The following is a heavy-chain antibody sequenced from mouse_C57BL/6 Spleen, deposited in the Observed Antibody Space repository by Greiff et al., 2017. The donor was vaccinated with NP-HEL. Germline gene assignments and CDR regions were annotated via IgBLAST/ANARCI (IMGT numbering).Heavy chain of an antibody. CDR3: ARPQTAQATTFAY. CDR1: GFTFSSYG. CDR2: ISSGGSYT. Sequence: VQLQESGGDLVKPGGSLKLSCAASGFTFSSYGMSWVRQTPDKRLEWVATISSGGSYTYYPDSVQGRFTISRDNAKNTLYLQMSSLKSEDTAMYYCARPQTAQATTFAYWGQGTLVTVSA. J-gene: IGHJ3*01. V-gene: IGHV5-6*01. D-gene: IGHD3-2*02.